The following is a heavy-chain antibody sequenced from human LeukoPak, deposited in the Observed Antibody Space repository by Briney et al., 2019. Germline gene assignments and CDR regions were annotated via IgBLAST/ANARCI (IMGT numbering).Heavy chain of an antibody. CDR1: GYTFTSYG. D-gene: IGHD6-19*01. CDR2: ISAYNGKT. V-gene: IGHV1-18*01. CDR3: ARDHIAVAGNAAFDI. Sequence: ASVKVSCKASGYTFTSYGISWVRQAPGQGLEWMGWISAYNGKTNYAQKLQGRVTMTTDTSTSTAYMELRRLRSDDTAVYYCARDHIAVAGNAAFDIWGQGTMVTVSS. J-gene: IGHJ3*02.